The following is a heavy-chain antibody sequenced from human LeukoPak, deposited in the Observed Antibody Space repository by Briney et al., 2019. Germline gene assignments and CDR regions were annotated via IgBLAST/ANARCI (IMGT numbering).Heavy chain of an antibody. CDR3: ARRLGDGDYVYYFDY. CDR1: GGTFSSYA. J-gene: IGHJ4*02. Sequence: SVKVSCKASGGTFSSYAISWVRQAPGQGLEWMGGIIPIFGTASYAQKFQGRVTMTRDTSTSTVYMELSSLRSEDTAVYYCARRLGDGDYVYYFDYWGQGTLVTVSS. CDR2: IIPIFGTA. D-gene: IGHD4-17*01. V-gene: IGHV1-69*05.